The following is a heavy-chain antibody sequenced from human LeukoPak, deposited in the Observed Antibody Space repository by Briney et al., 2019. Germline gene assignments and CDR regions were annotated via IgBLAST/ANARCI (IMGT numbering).Heavy chain of an antibody. D-gene: IGHD3-3*01. CDR2: IHSSGNT. CDR1: GGSFSGYY. V-gene: IGHV4-34*01. J-gene: IGHJ4*02. Sequence: SETLSLTCAVYGGSFSGYYWGWIRQPPGKGLEWIGSIHSSGNTFYNPSLKSRVTISVDTSNNQFYLKLHSVTAANTAVYYCARDWREWGQGTLVTVSS. CDR3: ARDWRE.